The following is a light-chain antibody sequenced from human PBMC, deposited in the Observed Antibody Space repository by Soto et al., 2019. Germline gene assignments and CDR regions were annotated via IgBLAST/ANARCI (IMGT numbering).Light chain of an antibody. V-gene: IGKV1-5*03. CDR1: QTISSW. Sequence: DIQMTQSPSTLSGSVGDRVTITCRASQTISSWLAWYQQKPGKAPKLLIYKASTLKSGVPSRFSGSGSGTDFTLTISSLQPEDFATYYCQQSYSTPPGTFGPGTKVDIK. CDR2: KAS. J-gene: IGKJ3*01. CDR3: QQSYSTPPGT.